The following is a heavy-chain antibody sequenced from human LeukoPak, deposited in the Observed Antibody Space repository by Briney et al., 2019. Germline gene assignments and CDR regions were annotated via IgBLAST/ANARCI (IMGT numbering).Heavy chain of an antibody. D-gene: IGHD5-12*01. CDR1: GFTFSSYA. CDR3: ARDPGYSGYDFDTFDY. J-gene: IGHJ4*02. V-gene: IGHV3-30-3*01. CDR2: ISYDGSNK. Sequence: GGSLRLSCAASGFTFSSYAMHWVRQAPGKGLEWGAVISYDGSNKYYADSVKGRFTISRDNSKNTLYLQMNSLRAEDTAVYYCARDPGYSGYDFDTFDYWGQGTLVTVSS.